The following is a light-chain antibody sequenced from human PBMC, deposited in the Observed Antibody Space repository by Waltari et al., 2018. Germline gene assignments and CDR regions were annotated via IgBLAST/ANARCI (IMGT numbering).Light chain of an antibody. CDR2: RNN. CDR1: SSNIGSNL. CDR3: AAWDDSLSGKV. Sequence: QTVLTQPPSASGTPGQRVTISCSGSSSNIGSNLVTWYQPLPGTAPKLLVYRNNQRPSGVPDRFSGSKSGTSASLAISGLQSEDEADYYCAAWDDSLSGKVFGGGTKLTVL. V-gene: IGLV1-44*01. J-gene: IGLJ3*02.